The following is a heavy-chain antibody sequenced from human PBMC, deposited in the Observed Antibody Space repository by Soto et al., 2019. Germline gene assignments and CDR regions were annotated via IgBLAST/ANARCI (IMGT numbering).Heavy chain of an antibody. CDR2: IHYGGST. CDR1: GASISSSNW. D-gene: IGHD6-19*01. V-gene: IGHV4-4*02. J-gene: IGHJ6*02. Sequence: SETLSLTCAVSGASISSSNWWTWVRQPPGKGLEWIGDIHYGGSTNYNPSLESRVTISVDTSKNQFSLKLSSVTAADTAVYYCARRVRAGIAVAGTFYGMDVWGQGTTVTVSS. CDR3: ARRVRAGIAVAGTFYGMDV.